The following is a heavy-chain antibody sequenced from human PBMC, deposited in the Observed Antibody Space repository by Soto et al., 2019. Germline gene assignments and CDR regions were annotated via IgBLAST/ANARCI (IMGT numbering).Heavy chain of an antibody. Sequence: SETLSLTCIVSGGSISSSSYYWGWIRQPPGKGLDWIGSIYYTGSTYYNPSLKSRVTISVDTSQNQFSMKLNSVTAADTAVYYCARHSRMCRYYHYYYIMDVWGKGSRVTVSS. V-gene: IGHV4-39*01. CDR3: ARHSRMCRYYHYYYIMDV. J-gene: IGHJ6*04. CDR1: GGSISSSSYY. CDR2: IYYTGST.